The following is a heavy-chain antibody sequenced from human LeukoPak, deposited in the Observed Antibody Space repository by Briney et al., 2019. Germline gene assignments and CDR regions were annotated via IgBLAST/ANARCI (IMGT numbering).Heavy chain of an antibody. Sequence: ASVTESFKGSGYTFTGYYMHCVRQAPGQGLEWMGWINPNSGGTNYAQKFQGRVTMTRDTSISTAYMELSRLRSDDTAVYYCARENYYDSSGYYGCYYYMDVWGKGTTVTVSS. V-gene: IGHV1-2*02. CDR1: GYTFTGYY. CDR3: ARENYYDSSGYYGCYYYMDV. J-gene: IGHJ6*03. CDR2: INPNSGGT. D-gene: IGHD3-22*01.